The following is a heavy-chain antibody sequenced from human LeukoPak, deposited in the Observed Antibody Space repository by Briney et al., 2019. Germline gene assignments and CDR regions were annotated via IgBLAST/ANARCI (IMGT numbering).Heavy chain of an antibody. J-gene: IGHJ6*02. Sequence: GGSLRLSCAASGFTFDDYAMHWLRQAPGKGLEGVSGISWNSGNIGYADSVKGRFTISRDNAKNSLYLQMNSLRAEDTALYYCAKDKGSAAGTYGMDVWGQGTTVTVSS. CDR3: AKDKGSAAGTYGMDV. CDR1: GFTFDDYA. CDR2: ISWNSGNI. D-gene: IGHD6-13*01. V-gene: IGHV3-9*01.